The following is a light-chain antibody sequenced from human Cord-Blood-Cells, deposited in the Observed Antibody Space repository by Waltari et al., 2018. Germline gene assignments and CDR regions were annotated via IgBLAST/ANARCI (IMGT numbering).Light chain of an antibody. V-gene: IGKV1-39*01. CDR2: AAS. CDR1: QSISSY. CDR3: QQSYSTPPFT. Sequence: DIQMNQSPSSLSASVGDRVTITCRASQSISSYLNWYQQKPWEAPKLLIYAASSLQSGVPSRFSGSGSGTDFTLTISSLQPEDFATFYCQQSYSTPPFTFGQGTRLEIK. J-gene: IGKJ5*01.